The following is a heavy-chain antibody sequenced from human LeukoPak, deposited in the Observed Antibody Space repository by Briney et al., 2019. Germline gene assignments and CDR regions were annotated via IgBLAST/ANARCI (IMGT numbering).Heavy chain of an antibody. Sequence: KTSETLSLTCAVYGGSFSGYYWSWIRQPPGKGLEWIGEINHSGSTNYNPSLKSRVTISVDTSKNQFSLKLSSVTAADTAVYYCARGFYGDYVDYWGQGTQVTVSS. J-gene: IGHJ4*02. CDR3: ARGFYGDYVDY. D-gene: IGHD4-17*01. CDR1: GGSFSGYY. V-gene: IGHV4-34*01. CDR2: INHSGST.